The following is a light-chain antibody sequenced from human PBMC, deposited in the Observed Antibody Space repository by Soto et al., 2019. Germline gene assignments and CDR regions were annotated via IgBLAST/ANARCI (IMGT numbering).Light chain of an antibody. CDR1: QSIGSN. CDR3: QQYKSWPLT. J-gene: IGKJ4*01. CDR2: GAS. V-gene: IGKV3-15*01. Sequence: EIVMTQSPATLSVSPGDRATLSCRASQSIGSNLAWYQQKPGLAPRLLISGASTRATGIPVRFTGGGSGTDFTLTISSLQSEDFAVYFCQQYKSWPLTFGGGTKVEIK.